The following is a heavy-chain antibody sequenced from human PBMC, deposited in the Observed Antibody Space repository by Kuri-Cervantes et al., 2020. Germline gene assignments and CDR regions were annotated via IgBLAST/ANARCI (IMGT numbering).Heavy chain of an antibody. D-gene: IGHD6-6*01. J-gene: IGHJ4*02. Sequence: GESLKISCAASGFTFSGSAMHWVRQAPGKGLQWVAYVRFDGGREHYADSVRGRFAISRDIPKNTLYLLMSNLRTDDSAVYFCAKDRSSSEFDYWGRGTLVTVSS. V-gene: IGHV3-30*02. CDR2: VRFDGGRE. CDR3: AKDRSSSEFDY. CDR1: GFTFSGSA.